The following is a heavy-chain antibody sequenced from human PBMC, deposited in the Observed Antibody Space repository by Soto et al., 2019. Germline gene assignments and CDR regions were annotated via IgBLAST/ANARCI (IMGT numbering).Heavy chain of an antibody. V-gene: IGHV3-30-3*01. CDR1: GFTFSSYA. Sequence: GGSLRLSCAASGFTFSSYAMHWVRQAPGKGLEWVAVISYDGSNKYYADSVKGRFTISRDNSKNTLYLQMNSLRAEDTAVYYCARDTVKSIFGVLNFDYWGQGTLVTVPS. D-gene: IGHD3-3*01. CDR3: ARDTVKSIFGVLNFDY. J-gene: IGHJ4*02. CDR2: ISYDGSNK.